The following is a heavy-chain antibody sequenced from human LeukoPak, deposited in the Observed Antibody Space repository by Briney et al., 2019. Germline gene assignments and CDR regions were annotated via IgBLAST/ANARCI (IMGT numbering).Heavy chain of an antibody. J-gene: IGHJ4*02. CDR1: GGSVSTGGSVSSARYY. CDR3: ARGKYSYGYAT. D-gene: IGHD5-18*01. CDR2: IYYSGST. Sequence: PSQTLSLTCTVSGGSVSTGGSVSSARYYWSWIRQPPGKGLEWIGYIYYSGSTNYHPSLKSRVTISVDTSKNQFSLNLSSVTAADTAVYYCARGKYSYGYATWGQGTLVTVSS. V-gene: IGHV4-61*01.